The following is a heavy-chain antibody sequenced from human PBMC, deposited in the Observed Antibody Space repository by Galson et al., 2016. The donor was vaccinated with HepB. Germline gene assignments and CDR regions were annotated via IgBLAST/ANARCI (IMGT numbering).Heavy chain of an antibody. CDR1: GGSVSAYY. J-gene: IGHJ3*01. CDR2: VYHSGSA. CDR3: ARDPRSAFDV. V-gene: IGHV4-59*02. D-gene: IGHD1-14*01. Sequence: SETLSLTCTVSGGSVSAYYWSWLRQPPGKGLEWIGHVYHSGSADYNPSLKSRATLSIDMSTNQFSLKLRSVTAADAALYFCARDPRSAFDVWGQGLLVAVSA.